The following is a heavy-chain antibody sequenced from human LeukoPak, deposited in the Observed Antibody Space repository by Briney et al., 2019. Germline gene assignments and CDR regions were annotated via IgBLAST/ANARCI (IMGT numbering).Heavy chain of an antibody. CDR1: GFTFSAYE. V-gene: IGHV3-7*01. Sequence: PGGSLRLSCAASGFTFSAYEMNWVRQAPGKGLEWVANIKQDGSEKYYVDSVKGRFTISRDNAKNSLYLQMNSLGAEDTAVYYCAREVGTTWDWFDPWGQGTLVTVSS. CDR2: IKQDGSEK. CDR3: AREVGTTWDWFDP. J-gene: IGHJ5*02. D-gene: IGHD4-17*01.